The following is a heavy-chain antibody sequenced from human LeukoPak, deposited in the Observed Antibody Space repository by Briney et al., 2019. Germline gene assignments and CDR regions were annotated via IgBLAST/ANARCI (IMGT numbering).Heavy chain of an antibody. Sequence: GGSLRLSCAASGFTFSGSAMHWVRQASGKGLEWVGRIRSKANSYATAYAASVKGRFTISRDDSKNTAYLQMNSLKTEDTAVYYCAADYYYDSSGYFLTRFDPWGQGTLVTVSS. CDR2: IRSKANSYAT. CDR1: GFTFSGSA. CDR3: AADYYYDSSGYFLTRFDP. J-gene: IGHJ5*02. D-gene: IGHD3-22*01. V-gene: IGHV3-73*01.